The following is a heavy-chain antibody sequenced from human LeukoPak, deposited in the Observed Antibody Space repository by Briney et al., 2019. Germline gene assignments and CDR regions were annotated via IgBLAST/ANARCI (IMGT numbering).Heavy chain of an antibody. CDR2: IHYTGST. Sequence: ASETLSLTCTVSGGSINSYYWSWIRQPPGKGLECIGYIHYTGSTNYNPSLKSRVTISVDTSKSQFSLKLSSVTAADTAVYSCARGADGVSSNSRGWFDPWGQGTLVTVSS. CDR3: ARGADGVSSNSRGWFDP. V-gene: IGHV4-59*01. CDR1: GGSINSYY. D-gene: IGHD2-15*01. J-gene: IGHJ5*02.